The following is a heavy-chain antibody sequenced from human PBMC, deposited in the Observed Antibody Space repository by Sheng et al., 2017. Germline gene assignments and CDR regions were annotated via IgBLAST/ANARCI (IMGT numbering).Heavy chain of an antibody. D-gene: IGHD2-21*01. Sequence: QVQLQQWGAGLLKPSETLSLTCAVYGGSFSGYYWSWIRQPPGKGLEWIGEINHSGSTNYNPSLKSRVTISVDTSKNQFSLKLSSVTAADTAVYYCAREGPEDCGGDCYSGSWFYWGQGTLVTVSS. J-gene: IGHJ4*02. V-gene: IGHV4-34*01. CDR3: AREGPEDCGGDCYSGSWFY. CDR2: INHSGST. CDR1: GGSFSGYY.